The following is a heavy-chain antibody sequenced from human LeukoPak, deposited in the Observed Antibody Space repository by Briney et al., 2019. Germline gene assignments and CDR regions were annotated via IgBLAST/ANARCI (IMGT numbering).Heavy chain of an antibody. D-gene: IGHD6-6*01. CDR2: IYWDDDK. Sequence: SGPTLVHPTQTLTLTCTFSGFSLSTSGVGVGWIRQPPGKALEWLALIYWDDDKRYIPSLKSRLTITKDTSKNQVVLTMTNMDPVDTATYYCAHSPQLAATNWFDPWGQGTLVAVSS. CDR1: GFSLSTSGVG. V-gene: IGHV2-5*02. J-gene: IGHJ5*02. CDR3: AHSPQLAATNWFDP.